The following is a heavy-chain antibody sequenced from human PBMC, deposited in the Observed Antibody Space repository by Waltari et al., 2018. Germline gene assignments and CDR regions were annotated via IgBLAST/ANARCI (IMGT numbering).Heavy chain of an antibody. CDR3: ARGPYYYGSGIFQDAFDI. D-gene: IGHD3-10*01. CDR1: GGSISSGGYY. V-gene: IGHV4-31*03. Sequence: QVQLQESGPGLVKPSQTLSLTCTVSGGSISSGGYYWSWIRQHPGKGLEWIGYIYYSGSTYYNPSLKRRVTISVDTSKNQFSLKLSSVTAADTAVYDCARGPYYYGSGIFQDAFDIWGQGTMVTVSS. J-gene: IGHJ3*02. CDR2: IYYSGST.